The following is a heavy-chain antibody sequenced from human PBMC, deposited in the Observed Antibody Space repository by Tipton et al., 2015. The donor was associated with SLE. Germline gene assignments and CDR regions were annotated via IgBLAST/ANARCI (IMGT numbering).Heavy chain of an antibody. D-gene: IGHD6-25*01. CDR3: ARDLDSGGGYFDY. CDR1: GGSFSDYY. V-gene: IGHV3-7*01. J-gene: IGHJ4*02. Sequence: LSLTCAVYGGSFSDYYWNWIRQPPGKGLEWVASINQDGSEKRYVDSVKGRFTISRDNARNSLYLQMNSLRAEDAAVYYCARDLDSGGGYFDYWGQGTLVTVSS. CDR2: INQDGSEK.